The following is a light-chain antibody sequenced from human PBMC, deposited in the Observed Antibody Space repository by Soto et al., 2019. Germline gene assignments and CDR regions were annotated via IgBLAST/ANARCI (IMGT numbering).Light chain of an antibody. CDR3: QQYYSAPWT. J-gene: IGKJ1*01. CDR1: QSVLYTSNYQNY. V-gene: IGKV4-1*01. Sequence: DIVMTQSPDSLAVSLGERATINCKSSQSVLYTSNYQNYLAWYQQKPGQPPKLLIYWASTRESGVPDRLSGSGSGTDFTLTITSLQAEDVAVYYCQQYYSAPWTFGQGTKVEIK. CDR2: WAS.